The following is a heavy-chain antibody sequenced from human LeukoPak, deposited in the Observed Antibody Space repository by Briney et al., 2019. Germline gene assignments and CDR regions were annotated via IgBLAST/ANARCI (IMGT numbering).Heavy chain of an antibody. CDR1: GGTISSSSYH. Sequence: SGTLSLTCTVSGGTISSSSYHWGWIPQPPGKGREGLGTFYYSGSTYYNSSLKSRVTLSVDTSKNQFSLKLRSVTAADTAVYYCVRHLGPAQIHSYFGYWGQGTLVTVSS. D-gene: IGHD2-2*01. V-gene: IGHV4-39*01. CDR3: VRHLGPAQIHSYFGY. CDR2: FYYSGST. J-gene: IGHJ4*02.